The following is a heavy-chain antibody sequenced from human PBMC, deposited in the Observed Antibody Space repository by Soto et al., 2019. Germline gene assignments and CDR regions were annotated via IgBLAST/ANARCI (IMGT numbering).Heavy chain of an antibody. D-gene: IGHD5-12*01. V-gene: IGHV3-66*01. J-gene: IGHJ3*02. CDR3: ARDGQEERGYDWRGLDI. CDR2: IYSGGST. Sequence: EVQLVESGGGLVQPGGSLRLSCAASGFTVSSNYMSWVRQAPGKGLEWVSVIYSGGSTYYADSVTGRFTISRDNSKNTRNLQRTSRRAEDTAVYDSARDGQEERGYDWRGLDIWGQGTMVTVSS. CDR1: GFTVSSNY.